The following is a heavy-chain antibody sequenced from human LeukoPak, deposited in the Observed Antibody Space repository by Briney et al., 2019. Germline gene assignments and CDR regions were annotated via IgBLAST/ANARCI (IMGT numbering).Heavy chain of an antibody. Sequence: SETLSLTCAVYGGSFSGYYWSWIRQPPGKGLEWIGEINHSGSTNYNPSLKSRVTISVDTSKNQFSLKLSSATAADTAVYYCAREPGIAARPLDYWGQGTLVTVSS. D-gene: IGHD6-6*01. V-gene: IGHV4-34*01. CDR2: INHSGST. J-gene: IGHJ4*02. CDR3: AREPGIAARPLDY. CDR1: GGSFSGYY.